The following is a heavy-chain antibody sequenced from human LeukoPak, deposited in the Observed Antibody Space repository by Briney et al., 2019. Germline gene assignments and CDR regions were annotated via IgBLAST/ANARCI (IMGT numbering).Heavy chain of an antibody. V-gene: IGHV1-18*01. CDR1: GYTFTSYG. CDR2: ISAYNGNT. Sequence: ASVKVSCKGPGYTFTSYGINWVRQAPGQGLEWMGWISAYNGNTKYAQKLQGRVSMTTDTSASTAYMELRSLTSDDTAVYYCARAIRDYGDYVGYWGQGTLVTVSS. J-gene: IGHJ4*02. D-gene: IGHD4-17*01. CDR3: ARAIRDYGDYVGY.